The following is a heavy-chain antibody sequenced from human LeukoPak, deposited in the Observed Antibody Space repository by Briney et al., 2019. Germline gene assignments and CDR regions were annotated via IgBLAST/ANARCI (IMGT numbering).Heavy chain of an antibody. Sequence: SETLSLTCTVSGGSINNYYWSWIRQPAGKGLEWIGRIYTRGSTNYNPSLKSRVTMSVDTPKNQFSLKLSSVTAADTAVYHCARGRYCSADICSGGDAFDIWGQGTMVSVSS. CDR3: ARGRYCSADICSGGDAFDI. CDR1: GGSINNYY. D-gene: IGHD2-15*01. V-gene: IGHV4-4*07. J-gene: IGHJ3*02. CDR2: IYTRGST.